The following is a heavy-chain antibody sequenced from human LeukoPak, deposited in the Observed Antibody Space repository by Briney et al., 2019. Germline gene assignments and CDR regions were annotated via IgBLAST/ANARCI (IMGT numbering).Heavy chain of an antibody. J-gene: IGHJ4*02. V-gene: IGHV1-69*06. CDR1: GGTFSSYA. CDR2: IIPIFGTA. CDR3: ARLSYGDYFGY. Sequence: SVDVSCKKSGGTFSSYAISWVRQAPGQGLEWMGGIIPIFGTANYAQKFQGRVTITADKSTSTAYMELSSLRSEDTAVYYCARLSYGDYFGYWGQGTLVTVSS. D-gene: IGHD4-17*01.